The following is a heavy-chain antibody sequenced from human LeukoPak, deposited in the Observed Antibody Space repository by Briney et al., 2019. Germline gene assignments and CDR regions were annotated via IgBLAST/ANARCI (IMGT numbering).Heavy chain of an antibody. CDR3: ARDRREHFDY. D-gene: IGHD1-26*01. Sequence: QTGGSLRLSCAASGFTFVSYNMNWVRQAPGKGLEWVAYISSSSSLIYYAGSVKGRFTVSRDNAKNSLYLQMNSLRAEDTAVYYCARDRREHFDYWGQGTLVTVSS. CDR2: ISSSSSLI. V-gene: IGHV3-48*04. CDR1: GFTFVSYN. J-gene: IGHJ4*02.